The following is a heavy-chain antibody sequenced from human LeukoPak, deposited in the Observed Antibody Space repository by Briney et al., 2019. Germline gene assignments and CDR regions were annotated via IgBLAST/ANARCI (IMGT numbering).Heavy chain of an antibody. V-gene: IGHV4-39*01. CDR3: ARLAVASGYGMDV. CDR1: GGSISSSSYY. CDR2: IYYSGST. J-gene: IGHJ6*02. D-gene: IGHD6-19*01. Sequence: SETLSLTCTVSGGSISSSSYYWGWIRQPPGKGLEWIGSIYYSGSTYYNPSLKSRVTISVDTSKNQFSLKLSSVTAADTAVYYSARLAVASGYGMDVWGQGTTVTVSS.